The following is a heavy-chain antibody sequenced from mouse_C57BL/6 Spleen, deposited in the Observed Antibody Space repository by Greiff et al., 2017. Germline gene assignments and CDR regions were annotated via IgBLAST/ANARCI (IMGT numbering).Heavy chain of an antibody. J-gene: IGHJ4*01. CDR3: AREYWDHYAMDY. D-gene: IGHD4-1*01. V-gene: IGHV1-22*01. CDR1: GYTFTDYN. Sequence: EVKLMESGPELVKPGASVKMSCKASGYTFTDYNMHWVKQSHGKSLEWIGYINPNNGGTSYNQKFKGKATLTVNKSSSTAYMELRSLTSEDSAVYYCAREYWDHYAMDYWGQGTSVTVSS. CDR2: INPNNGGT.